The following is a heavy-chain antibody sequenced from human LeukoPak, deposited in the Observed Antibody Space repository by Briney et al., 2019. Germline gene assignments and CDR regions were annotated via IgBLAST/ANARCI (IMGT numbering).Heavy chain of an antibody. CDR3: AREAPGAKIDY. D-gene: IGHD1-26*01. CDR2: IYSGGST. CDR1: GFTVGSNY. V-gene: IGHV3-53*01. J-gene: IGHJ4*02. Sequence: GGSLRLSCAASGFTVGSNYMSWVRQAPGKGLEWVSVIYSGGSTYYADSVKGRFTTSRDNSKNTLYLQMNSLRAEDTAVYYCAREAPGAKIDYWGQGTLVTVSS.